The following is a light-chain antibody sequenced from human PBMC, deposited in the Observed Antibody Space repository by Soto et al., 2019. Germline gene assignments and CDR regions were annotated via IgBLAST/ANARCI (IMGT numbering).Light chain of an antibody. CDR3: QQYGSSPLT. J-gene: IGKJ4*01. CDR1: QSVSSSY. V-gene: IGKV3-20*01. Sequence: EIVLTQSPDTLSLSPGERATLSCRASQSVSSSYLAWYQQKPGQAPRLLIYGASSRATGIPDRFSGSGSGTDFTLTISRLEPEDFAVYYCQQYGSSPLTLGGGIKVEIK. CDR2: GAS.